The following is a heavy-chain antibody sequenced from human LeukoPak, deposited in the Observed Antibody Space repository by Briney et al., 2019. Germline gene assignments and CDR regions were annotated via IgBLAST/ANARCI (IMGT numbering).Heavy chain of an antibody. D-gene: IGHD4-17*01. V-gene: IGHV4-30-2*01. CDR2: IYHSGST. CDR1: GCSLSSGGYS. J-gene: IGHJ4*02. CDR3: ASEHEYGARFDY. Sequence: TLFLPCDVSGCSLSSGGYSCSWLRQPPGKGLEWIGYIYHSGSTYYNPSLKSRVTISVDRSKNQFSLKLSSVTAADTAVYFCASEHEYGARFDYWGQGTLVTVSS.